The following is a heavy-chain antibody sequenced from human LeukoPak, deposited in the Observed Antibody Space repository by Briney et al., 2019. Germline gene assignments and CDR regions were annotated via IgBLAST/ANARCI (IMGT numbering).Heavy chain of an antibody. CDR3: ARRENSGSFDF. Sequence: PSETLSLTCSVSGASISSYYWSWIRQPPGKGLEWIGYIHNSGNTYYNPSLKSRVTISVDTSKNQFSLILTSATAADTAVYYCARRENSGSFDFWGQGTLVTVSS. J-gene: IGHJ4*02. CDR2: IHNSGNT. CDR1: GASISSYY. D-gene: IGHD6-19*01. V-gene: IGHV4-4*08.